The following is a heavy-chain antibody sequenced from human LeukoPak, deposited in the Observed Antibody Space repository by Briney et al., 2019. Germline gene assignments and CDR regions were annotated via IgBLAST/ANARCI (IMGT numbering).Heavy chain of an antibody. CDR2: ISAYNGNT. Sequence: ASVKVSCKASGYTFTSYGINWVRQAPGQGLEWMGWISAYNGNTNYAQKFQGRVTMTRDTSISTAYMELSRLRSDDTAVYYCARGPAAAGILYYYYMDVWGKGTTVTVSS. D-gene: IGHD6-13*01. CDR1: GYTFTSYG. V-gene: IGHV1-18*01. J-gene: IGHJ6*03. CDR3: ARGPAAAGILYYYYMDV.